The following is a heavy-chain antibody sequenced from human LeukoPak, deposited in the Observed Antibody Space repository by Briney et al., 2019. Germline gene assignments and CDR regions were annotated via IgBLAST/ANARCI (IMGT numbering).Heavy chain of an antibody. CDR2: ISSSSSYI. D-gene: IGHD6-19*01. CDR1: GFTFSSYS. Sequence: GGSLRLSCAASGFTFSSYSMNWVRQAPGKGLEWVSSISSSSSYIYYADSVKGRFTISRDNAKNSLYLQMNSLRAEDTAVYYCARDRYSSGWYGLDYWGQGTLVTVSS. CDR3: ARDRYSSGWYGLDY. J-gene: IGHJ4*02. V-gene: IGHV3-21*01.